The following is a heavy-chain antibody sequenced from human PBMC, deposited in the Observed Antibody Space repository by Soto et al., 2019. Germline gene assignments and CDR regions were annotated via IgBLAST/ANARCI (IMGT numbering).Heavy chain of an antibody. CDR1: GGTFSSYA. V-gene: IGHV1-69*12. J-gene: IGHJ3*02. CDR3: ARDSPLGYCSGGSCGARADAFDI. D-gene: IGHD2-15*01. CDR2: IIPIFGTA. Sequence: QVQLVQSGAEVKKPGSSVKVSCKASGGTFSSYAISWVRQAPGQGLEWMGGIIPIFGTANYAQKFQGSVTITADESTSTAYMELSSRRSEDTAVYYCARDSPLGYCSGGSCGARADAFDIWGQGTMVTVSS.